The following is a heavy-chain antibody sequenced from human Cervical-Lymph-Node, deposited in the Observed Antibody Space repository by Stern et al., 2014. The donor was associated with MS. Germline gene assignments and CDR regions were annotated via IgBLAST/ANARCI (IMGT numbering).Heavy chain of an antibody. Sequence: QVTLKESGPTLVKPTQTLTLKCIFSGFSITTSGVGVGWIRQPPGKALEWLGFIYWDSYKRYSPSLKRRITITKDTSKNQVVLTMTNMDPVDTATYYCIHTSPRVPGIDYWGQGTLVTVSS. D-gene: IGHD6-13*01. V-gene: IGHV2-5*02. J-gene: IGHJ4*02. CDR3: IHTSPRVPGIDY. CDR2: IYWDSYK. CDR1: GFSITTSGVG.